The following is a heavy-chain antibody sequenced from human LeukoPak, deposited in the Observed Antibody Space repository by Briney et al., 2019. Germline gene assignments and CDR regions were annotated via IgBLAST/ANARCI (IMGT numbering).Heavy chain of an antibody. CDR3: AREEYGEIYLDY. J-gene: IGHJ4*02. V-gene: IGHV3-30*04. D-gene: IGHD3-10*01. CDR2: ISKDGRSK. Sequence: PGRSLRLSCAASGFTFRNHAMRWVRQAPGKGLEWVADISKDGRSKDYADSVKGRFIISRDNSKNTLYLQMNSLRAEDTAVYFCAREEYGEIYLDYWGQGTLVTVSS. CDR1: GFTFRNHA.